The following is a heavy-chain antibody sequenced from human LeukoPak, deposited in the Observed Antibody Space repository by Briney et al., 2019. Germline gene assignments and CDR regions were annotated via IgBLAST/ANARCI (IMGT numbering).Heavy chain of an antibody. V-gene: IGHV3-23*01. CDR1: GFTFSSYA. CDR2: ISGSGGST. J-gene: IGHJ4*02. CDR3: AKDPEHGYYFDY. D-gene: IGHD1/OR15-1a*01. Sequence: GGSLRLSCAASGFTFSSYAMSWVRQAPGKGLEWVSAISGSGGSTYYADSVKGRFTISRDSSKNTLYLQMNSLRAEDMAVYYCAKDPEHGYYFDYWGQGTLVTVSS.